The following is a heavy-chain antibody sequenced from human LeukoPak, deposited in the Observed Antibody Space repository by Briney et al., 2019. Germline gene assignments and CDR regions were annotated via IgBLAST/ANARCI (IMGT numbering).Heavy chain of an antibody. CDR3: ALLRLPSDLEY. Sequence: PGGSLRLSCAVSGFPFSIYEMNWVRQAPGKGLEWVSNIGSSGTTIYYADSVKGRFSISRDNAKSSLYLQMNSLRVEDTAVYYCALLRLPSDLEYWGQGALVTVSS. CDR1: GFPFSIYE. CDR2: IGSSGTTI. V-gene: IGHV3-48*03. D-gene: IGHD2-21*01. J-gene: IGHJ4*02.